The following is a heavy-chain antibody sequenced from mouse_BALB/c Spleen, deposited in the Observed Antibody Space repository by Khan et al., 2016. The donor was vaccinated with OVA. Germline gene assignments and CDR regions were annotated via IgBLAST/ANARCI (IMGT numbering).Heavy chain of an antibody. CDR3: KLIRPAWCAY. J-gene: IGHJ3*01. V-gene: IGHV14-4*02. CDR2: IDPENGDT. D-gene: IGHD1-1*01. Sequence: VQLQQSGAELVRSGASVKLSCTASGFNIKDYYMHWVKQRPEQGLEWIGWIDPENGDTEYAPKFQGKATMTADTSSNTAYLQLSSLTSEDTAVYYCKLIRPAWCAYWGQGTLVTVSA. CDR1: GFNIKDYY.